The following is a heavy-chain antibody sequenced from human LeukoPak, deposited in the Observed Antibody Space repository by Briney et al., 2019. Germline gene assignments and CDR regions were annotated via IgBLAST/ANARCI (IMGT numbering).Heavy chain of an antibody. D-gene: IGHD3-3*01. CDR3: AREKFLGRLTRVLDT. J-gene: IGHJ5*02. CDR2: VYHIGST. V-gene: IGHV4-34*01. CDR1: KGSFTEYF. Sequence: RPSETLSLTCVLNKGSFTEYFWSGIRQPPGKGLEGIGEVYHIGSTNYNPSLKSRLSVSADMSKKQFSLKLNSVTAADTAVYYCAREKFLGRLTRVLDTWGQGTLVTVSS.